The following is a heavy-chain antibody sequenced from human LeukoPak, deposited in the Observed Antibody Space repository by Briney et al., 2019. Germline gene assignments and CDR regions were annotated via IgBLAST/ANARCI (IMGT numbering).Heavy chain of an antibody. J-gene: IGHJ4*02. CDR2: IRPDGSQE. Sequence: GGSLRLSCAASGFTYSNSWMSWVRQAPGEGLEGAATIRPDGSQEYYMDSVKGRFTISRDNAENSLYLQMNSLRAEDTAVYFCARLMGTVTTYDYWGQGTLVSVSS. CDR3: ARLMGTVTTYDY. D-gene: IGHD1-7*01. V-gene: IGHV3-7*01. CDR1: GFTYSNSW.